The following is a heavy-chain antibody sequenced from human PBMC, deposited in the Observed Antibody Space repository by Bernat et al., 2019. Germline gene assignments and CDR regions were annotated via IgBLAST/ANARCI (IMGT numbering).Heavy chain of an antibody. CDR2: INPNSGGT. J-gene: IGHJ6*02. CDR3: ARDPELRYSIPYYYYYYGMDV. D-gene: IGHD3-9*01. V-gene: IGHV1-2*02. Sequence: QVQLVQSGAEVKKPGASVKVSCKASGYTFTGYYMHWVRQAPGQGLEWMGWINPNSGGTNYAQKFQGRVTMTRETSIRTAYMELSRLRSDDTAVYYCARDPELRYSIPYYYYYYGMDVWGQGTTVTVSS. CDR1: GYTFTGYY.